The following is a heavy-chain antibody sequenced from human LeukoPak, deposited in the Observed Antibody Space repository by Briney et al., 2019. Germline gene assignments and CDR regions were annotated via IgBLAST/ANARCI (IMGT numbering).Heavy chain of an antibody. Sequence: ASVKVSCKASGYTFTSYGISWVRRAPGQGLEWMGWISAYNGNTNYAQKLQGRVTMTTDTSTSTAYMELRSLRSDDTAVYYCARAVENYYGSGSGYWGQGTLVTVSS. D-gene: IGHD3-10*01. J-gene: IGHJ4*02. CDR1: GYTFTSYG. V-gene: IGHV1-18*01. CDR2: ISAYNGNT. CDR3: ARAVENYYGSGSGY.